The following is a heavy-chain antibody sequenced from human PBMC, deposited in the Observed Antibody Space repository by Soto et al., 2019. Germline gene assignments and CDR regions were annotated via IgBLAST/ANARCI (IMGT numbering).Heavy chain of an antibody. CDR1: GFTFSSYA. D-gene: IGHD2-15*01. V-gene: IGHV3-30-3*01. Sequence: QVQLVESGGGVVQPWRSLRLSCAASGFTFSSYAMHWVRQAPGKGLEWVAVISDDGSNKYYADSVKGRFTISRDNSKNTRYLQMNSLRAEDTAVYYCASGMRYCSGGSCYSDGARFSFDYWGQGTLVTVSS. CDR3: ASGMRYCSGGSCYSDGARFSFDY. CDR2: ISDDGSNK. J-gene: IGHJ4*02.